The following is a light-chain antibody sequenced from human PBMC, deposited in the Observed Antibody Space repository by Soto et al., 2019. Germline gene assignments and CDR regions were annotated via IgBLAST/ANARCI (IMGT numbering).Light chain of an antibody. J-gene: IGKJ5*01. V-gene: IGKV3-11*01. CDR1: LSVSVY. CDR3: HQRQYWPPIT. Sequence: EIVLTQSPATLSLSPGERATLSCRTSLSVSVYLDWYQQKLGQAPRLLLSDASNRATGIPARFSGSGSGTDFTLTISSLEPEDFAVYYCHQRQYWPPITFGQGTRLEIK. CDR2: DAS.